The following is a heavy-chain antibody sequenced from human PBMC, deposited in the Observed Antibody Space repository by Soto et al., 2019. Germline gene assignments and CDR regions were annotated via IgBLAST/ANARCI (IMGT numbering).Heavy chain of an antibody. Sequence: GGSLRLSCAASGFTFSSYGMHWVRQAPGKGLEWVAVIWYDGSNKYYADSVKGRFTISRDNSKNTLYLQMNSLRAEDMAVYYCARDTPWELDYYYYGMDVWGQGTTVTVSS. CDR3: ARDTPWELDYYYYGMDV. CDR2: IWYDGSNK. J-gene: IGHJ6*02. CDR1: GFTFSSYG. D-gene: IGHD1-26*01. V-gene: IGHV3-33*01.